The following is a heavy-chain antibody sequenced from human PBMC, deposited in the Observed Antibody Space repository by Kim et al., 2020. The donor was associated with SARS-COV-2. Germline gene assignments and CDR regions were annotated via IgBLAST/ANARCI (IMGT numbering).Heavy chain of an antibody. CDR1: GFTFSGYW. CDR3: VRESNYNYVS. CDR2: IKSDGSTT. Sequence: GGSLRLSCAASGFTFSGYWMHWVRRAPGKGLVWVSLIKSDGSTTDYADSVKGRFTISRDNAKNTLYLQMNSQRDEDTAVYYCVRESNYNYVSWGQGTLVTVSS. V-gene: IGHV3-74*01. D-gene: IGHD4-4*01. J-gene: IGHJ5*02.